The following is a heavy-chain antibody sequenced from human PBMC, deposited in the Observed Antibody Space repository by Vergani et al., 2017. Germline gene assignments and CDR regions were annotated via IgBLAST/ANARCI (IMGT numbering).Heavy chain of an antibody. J-gene: IGHJ4*02. Sequence: EVQLLESGGSLKQPGGSVRLSCAASGFTFSTYAMHWVRQAPGKGLEWVSALTGGGGSTYYADSFKGRFIISRDNSRDTLYLQMNSLRAEDTAVYYCASMLMAWLLPQTGPYYFDYWGQGTLVTVPS. D-gene: IGHD3-3*01. CDR2: LTGGGGST. CDR1: GFTFSTYA. CDR3: ASMLMAWLLPQTGPYYFDY. V-gene: IGHV3-23*01.